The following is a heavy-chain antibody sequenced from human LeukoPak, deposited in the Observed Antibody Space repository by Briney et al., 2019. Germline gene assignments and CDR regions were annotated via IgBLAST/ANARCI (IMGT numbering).Heavy chain of an antibody. J-gene: IGHJ4*02. D-gene: IGHD3-22*01. CDR1: GGTFSSYA. CDR2: IIPILGIA. V-gene: IGHV1-69*04. CDR3: ASALREHYYDSSGYLPSRGGY. Sequence: SVKVSCKASGGTFSSYAISWVRQAPGQGLEWMGRIIPILGIANYAQKFQGRVTITADKSTSTAYMELSSLRSEDTAVYYCASALREHYYDSSGYLPSRGGYGGQGTLVTVSS.